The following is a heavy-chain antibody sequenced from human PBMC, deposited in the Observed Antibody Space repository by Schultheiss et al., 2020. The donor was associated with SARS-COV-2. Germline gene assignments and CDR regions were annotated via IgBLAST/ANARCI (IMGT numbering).Heavy chain of an antibody. V-gene: IGHV1-2*02. J-gene: IGHJ6*02. CDR1: GYTFTGYY. D-gene: IGHD1-14*01. CDR2: INPNSGGT. Sequence: ASVKVSCKASGYTFTGYYMHWVRQAPGQGLEWMGWINPNSGGTNYAQKFQGRVTMTRDTFISTVYIDLSRLRSDDSAGYYCARDGGEDGNRRTGVGYYYYYYGMDVWGQGTTVTVAS. CDR3: ARDGGEDGNRRTGVGYYYYYYGMDV.